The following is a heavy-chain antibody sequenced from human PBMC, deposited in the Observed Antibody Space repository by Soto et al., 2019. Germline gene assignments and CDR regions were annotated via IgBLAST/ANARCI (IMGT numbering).Heavy chain of an antibody. Sequence: ASVKVSCKASGYTFTSYGISWVRQAPGQGLEWMGWISAYNGNTNYAQKLQGRVTMTTDTSTSTAYMELRSLRSDDTAVYYCARVLRGFQDFWSGSGYYYGMDVWGQGTTVTVSS. V-gene: IGHV1-18*01. J-gene: IGHJ6*02. CDR2: ISAYNGNT. CDR3: ARVLRGFQDFWSGSGYYYGMDV. D-gene: IGHD3-3*01. CDR1: GYTFTSYG.